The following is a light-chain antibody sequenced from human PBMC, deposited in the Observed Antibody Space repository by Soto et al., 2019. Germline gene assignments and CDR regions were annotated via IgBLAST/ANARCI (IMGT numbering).Light chain of an antibody. V-gene: IGKV1-39*01. CDR2: ETS. Sequence: DLPMTQSPSSLSASVGDRVTIACRASQNVRSYLNWYQQKPGKAPKLLIYETSTLESGVPSKFSGTGYGTDFTLTISSLQPEDFATYYCQQTFSIPRTFGHWTKVEIK. CDR3: QQTFSIPRT. CDR1: QNVRSY. J-gene: IGKJ1*01.